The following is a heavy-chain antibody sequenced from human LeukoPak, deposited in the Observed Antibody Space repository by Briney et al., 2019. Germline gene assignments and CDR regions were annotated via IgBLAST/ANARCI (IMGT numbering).Heavy chain of an antibody. V-gene: IGHV3-30*02. Sequence: PGGSLRLSCAASGFTFSSDGMHWVRQAPGKGLEWVAFIRHDGSNKYYGDSVKGRFTTSRDNSKNTLDLQMNSLRPEDTAVYYCAKSGDGYRFDYWGQGTLVTVSS. CDR3: AKSGDGYRFDY. CDR1: GFTFSSDG. CDR2: IRHDGSNK. J-gene: IGHJ4*02. D-gene: IGHD5-24*01.